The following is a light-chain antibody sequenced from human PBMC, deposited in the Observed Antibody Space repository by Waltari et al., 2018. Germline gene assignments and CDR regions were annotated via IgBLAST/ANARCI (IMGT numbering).Light chain of an antibody. J-gene: IGKJ2*01. CDR3: QQSKEVPFT. CDR1: PTLTTY. V-gene: IGKV1-39*01. CDR2: AAS. Sequence: DIQLTQSPSYLSASVGDRVTITCRPSPTLTTYLNWYQQRPGTAPKFLIDAASNWETGVPSRFSGGVSGTDFTLTISGLQPDDFATYYCQQSKEVPFTFGQGTKLEIK.